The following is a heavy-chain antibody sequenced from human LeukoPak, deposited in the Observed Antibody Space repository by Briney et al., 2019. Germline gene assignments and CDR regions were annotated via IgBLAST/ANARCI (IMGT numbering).Heavy chain of an antibody. V-gene: IGHV4-59*11. Sequence: SETLSLTCTVSGGSISSHYWSWIRQPPGKGLEWIGYIYYSGSTNYNPSLKSRVTISVDTSKNQFSPKLSSVTAADTAVYYCATSGYPTRVDAFDIWGQGTMVTVSS. D-gene: IGHD3-3*01. CDR2: IYYSGST. CDR3: ATSGYPTRVDAFDI. J-gene: IGHJ3*02. CDR1: GGSISSHY.